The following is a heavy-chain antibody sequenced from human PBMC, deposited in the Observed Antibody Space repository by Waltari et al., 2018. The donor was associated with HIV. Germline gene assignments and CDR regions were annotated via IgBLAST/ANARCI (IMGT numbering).Heavy chain of an antibody. J-gene: IGHJ5*02. V-gene: IGHV3-9*03. D-gene: IGHD3-10*02. CDR1: GFRFDDYA. Sequence: EVQLVESGGDLVQPGGSLRLSCAASGFRFDDYAMHWVRQAPGKGLEWVSGISGRSGNIAYADSVRGRFTISRDNAKNSLYLRMNSLRPDDMGFYYCARGPMYKWFDPWGQGTLVTVSS. CDR3: ARGPMYKWFDP. CDR2: ISGRSGNI.